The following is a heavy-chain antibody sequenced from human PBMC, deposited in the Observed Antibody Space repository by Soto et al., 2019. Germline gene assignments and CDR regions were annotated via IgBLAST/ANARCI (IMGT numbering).Heavy chain of an antibody. J-gene: IGHJ5*02. CDR3: ARRGYGSGSYYMYNWFDP. Sequence: TSETLSLTCGVSAGSISSGGYSWSWIRQPPGKGLEWIGYIYYSGSTNYNPSLKSRVTISVDTSKNQFSLKLSSVTAADTAVYYCARRGYGSGSYYMYNWFDPWGQGTLVTVSS. CDR1: AGSISSGGYS. D-gene: IGHD3-10*01. CDR2: IYYSGST. V-gene: IGHV4-61*08.